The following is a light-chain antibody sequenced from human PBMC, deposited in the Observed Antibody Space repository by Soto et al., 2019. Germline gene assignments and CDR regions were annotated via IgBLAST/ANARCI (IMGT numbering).Light chain of an antibody. CDR3: MQSTQLPPT. J-gene: IGKJ5*01. V-gene: IGKV2D-29*02. CDR1: QSLLHITGETF. CDR2: EVS. Sequence: DVVMTQTPLSLSVAPGQPASISCKSSQSLLHITGETFLFWYLQKPGQSPQLLIYEVSTRVSGVPDRFSGSGSGQDFTLEISRVETDDVGIYYCMQSTQLPPTFGQGTRLGIE.